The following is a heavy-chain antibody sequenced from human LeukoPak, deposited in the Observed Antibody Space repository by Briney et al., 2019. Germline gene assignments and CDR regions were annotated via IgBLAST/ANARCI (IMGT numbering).Heavy chain of an antibody. CDR3: ARVRKVRWYFDL. Sequence: SETLSLTCAVYGGSFSGYYWSWIRQPPGKGLEWIGEINHSGSTNYNPSLKSRVTISVDTSKNQFSLKLSSVTAADTAVYYCARVRKVRWYFDLWGRGTLVTVSS. J-gene: IGHJ2*01. CDR1: GGSFSGYY. CDR2: INHSGST. V-gene: IGHV4-34*01. D-gene: IGHD4/OR15-4a*01.